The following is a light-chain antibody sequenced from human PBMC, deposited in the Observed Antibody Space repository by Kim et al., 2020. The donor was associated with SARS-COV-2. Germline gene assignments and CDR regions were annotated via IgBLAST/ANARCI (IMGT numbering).Light chain of an antibody. CDR3: NSRDSNDNVV. CDR1: SHISYY. J-gene: IGLJ2*01. V-gene: IGLV3-19*01. CDR2: GKN. Sequence: VALGQTVRSTCQGDSHISYYATWYQQKPGQAPILVIYGKNNRPSGIPDRFSGSSSGNTASLTITVTKAGDEADYYWNSRDSNDNVVFGGGTKLTVL.